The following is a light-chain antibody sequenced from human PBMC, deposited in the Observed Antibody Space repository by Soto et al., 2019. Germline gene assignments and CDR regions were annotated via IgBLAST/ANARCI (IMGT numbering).Light chain of an antibody. V-gene: IGKV3-15*01. CDR2: AAS. CDR1: QSVNTN. Sequence: EVMMTQSPATLSVSPGERATLSCRASQSVNTNLAWYQQKPGQAPRVLIYAASTRATGIPDRFSGSGSGTDFTLTISSLQSEDFAVYYCQQRSNCPPITFGQGTRLEIK. J-gene: IGKJ5*01. CDR3: QQRSNCPPIT.